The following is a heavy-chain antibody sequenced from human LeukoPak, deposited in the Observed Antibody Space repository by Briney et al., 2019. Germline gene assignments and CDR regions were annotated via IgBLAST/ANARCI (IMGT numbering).Heavy chain of an antibody. D-gene: IGHD6-13*01. CDR1: GFTFSSYE. V-gene: IGHV3-48*03. CDR2: ISSSGSTI. Sequence: GGSLRLSCAASGFTFSSYEMNWVRQAPGKGLEWVSYISSSGSTIYYADSVKGRFTISRDNAKNSLYLQMNSLRAEDTAVYYCARGGVIAAAGDAFDIWGQGTMVTVSS. CDR3: ARGGVIAAAGDAFDI. J-gene: IGHJ3*02.